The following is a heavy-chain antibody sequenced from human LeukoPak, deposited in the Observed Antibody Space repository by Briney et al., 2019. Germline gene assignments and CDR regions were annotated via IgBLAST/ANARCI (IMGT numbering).Heavy chain of an antibody. V-gene: IGHV4-39*07. CDR2: IYYSGST. Sequence: SETLSLTCAVYGGYYWSWIRQPPGKGLEWIGSIYYSGSTYYNPSLKSRVTISVDTSKNQFSLKLSSVTAADTAVYYCAREVQSAHYYYYMDVWGKGTSVTVSS. CDR3: AREVQSAHYYYYMDV. CDR1: GGYY. J-gene: IGHJ6*03. D-gene: IGHD1-1*01.